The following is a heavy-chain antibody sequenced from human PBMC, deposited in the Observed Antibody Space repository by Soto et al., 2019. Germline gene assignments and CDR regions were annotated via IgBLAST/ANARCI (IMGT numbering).Heavy chain of an antibody. CDR2: ISYDGSNK. V-gene: IGHV3-30*18. J-gene: IGHJ6*02. Sequence: GGSLRLSCAASGFTFSSYGMHWVRQAPGKGLEWVALISYDGSNKYYADSVKGRFTISRDNSKNTLYLQMNSLRAEDTAVYYCAKVGRSGSYYISYYYYGMDVWGQGTTVTVSS. CDR3: AKVGRSGSYYISYYYYGMDV. CDR1: GFTFSSYG. D-gene: IGHD3-10*01.